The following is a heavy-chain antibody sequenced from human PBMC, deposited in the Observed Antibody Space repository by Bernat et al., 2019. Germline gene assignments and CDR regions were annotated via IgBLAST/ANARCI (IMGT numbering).Heavy chain of an antibody. CDR3: AKESLYNWNYAY. CDR1: GFTFSSYG. J-gene: IGHJ4*02. V-gene: IGHV3-33*06. Sequence: QVQLVESGGGVVQPGRSLRLSCAASGFTFSSYGMHWVRQAPGKGLEWVAVIWYDGSNKYYADSVKGRFTISRDNSKNTLYLQMNSLRAEDTAVYYCAKESLYNWNYAYWGQGTLVTVSS. CDR2: IWYDGSNK. D-gene: IGHD1-7*01.